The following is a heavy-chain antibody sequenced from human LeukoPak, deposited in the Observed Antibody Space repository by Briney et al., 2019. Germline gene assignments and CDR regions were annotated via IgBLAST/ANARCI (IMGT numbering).Heavy chain of an antibody. V-gene: IGHV1-2*02. CDR2: INPNSGGT. CDR1: GYTFTGYY. D-gene: IGHD2-2*03. Sequence: ASVNVSCKASGYTFTGYYMHWVRQAPGQGLEWMGWINPNSGGTNYAQKFQGRVTMTRDTSISTAYMELSRLRSDDTAVYYCARDIPVWLDIVVVPAAINYYGMDVWGQGTTVTVSS. J-gene: IGHJ6*02. CDR3: ARDIPVWLDIVVVPAAINYYGMDV.